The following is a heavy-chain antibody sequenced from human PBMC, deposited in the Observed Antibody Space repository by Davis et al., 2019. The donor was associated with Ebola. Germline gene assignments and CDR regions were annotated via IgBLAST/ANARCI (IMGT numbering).Heavy chain of an antibody. CDR1: GFIVSDKY. D-gene: IGHD2-21*02. CDR3: VRDPALVVTGGGWFFVL. J-gene: IGHJ2*01. V-gene: IGHV3-53*05. CDR2: IYRDGRT. Sequence: GESLKISCAASGFIVSDKYMSWVRQAPGKGLEWVSVIYRDGRTYYADSVKGRFTISRDNSKDTLHLQMNDLRPEDTAVYYCVRDPALVVTGGGWFFVLWGRGTLVTVSS.